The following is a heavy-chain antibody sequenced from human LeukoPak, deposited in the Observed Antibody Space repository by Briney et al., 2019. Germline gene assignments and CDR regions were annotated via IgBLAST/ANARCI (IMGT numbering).Heavy chain of an antibody. J-gene: IGHJ4*02. V-gene: IGHV4-34*01. CDR3: ARGPYDIVVVVAATALRPFDY. D-gene: IGHD2-15*01. CDR1: GGSFSVYY. Sequence: SETLSLTCAVYGGSFSVYYWSWIRQPPGKGLEWIGEINHSGSTNYNPSLKSRVTISVDTSKNQFSLKLSSVTAADTAVYYCARGPYDIVVVVAATALRPFDYWGQGTLVTVSS. CDR2: INHSGST.